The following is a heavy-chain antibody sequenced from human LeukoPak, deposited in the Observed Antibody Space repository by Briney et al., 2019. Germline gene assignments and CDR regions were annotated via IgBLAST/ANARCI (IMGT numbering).Heavy chain of an antibody. CDR3: ATRYSSSWYYFDH. CDR2: IYPGGSDT. CDR1: GYSFTSYW. V-gene: IGHV5-51*01. J-gene: IGHJ4*02. D-gene: IGHD6-13*01. Sequence: GESLKISCKGSGYSFTSYWIGWVRQMPGKGLEWMGIIYPGGSDTRYSPSFQGQVTISADKSISTAYLQWSSLKASDTAMYYCATRYSSSWYYFDHWGQGTLVTVSS.